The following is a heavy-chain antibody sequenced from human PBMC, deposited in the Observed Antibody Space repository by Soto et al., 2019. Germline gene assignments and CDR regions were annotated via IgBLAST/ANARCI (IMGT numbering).Heavy chain of an antibody. J-gene: IGHJ4*02. V-gene: IGHV2-5*02. Sequence: QITLKESGPTLVKPTQTLTLTCSFSGFSLRLSGVGVGWIRQPPGKALEWLATVYWDDDKRYSPSLKSRLTITKDTSKKQVVLTMTNMDPVDTATYFCAHVVPATMYYFDFWGQGTLVTVSS. CDR2: VYWDDDK. CDR3: AHVVPATMYYFDF. CDR1: GFSLRLSGVG. D-gene: IGHD2-2*01.